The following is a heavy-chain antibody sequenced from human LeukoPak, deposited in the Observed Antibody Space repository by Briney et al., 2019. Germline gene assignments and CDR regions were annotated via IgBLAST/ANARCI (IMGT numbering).Heavy chain of an antibody. Sequence: ASVKASCKAPGYTFTGYYMHWVRQAPGQGLEWMGWINPNSGGTNYAQKFQGRVTMTRDTSISTAYMELSRLRSDDTAVYYCARDSGSGSYFDYWGQGTLVTVSS. CDR2: INPNSGGT. CDR3: ARDSGSGSYFDY. CDR1: GYTFTGYY. J-gene: IGHJ4*02. V-gene: IGHV1-2*02. D-gene: IGHD1-26*01.